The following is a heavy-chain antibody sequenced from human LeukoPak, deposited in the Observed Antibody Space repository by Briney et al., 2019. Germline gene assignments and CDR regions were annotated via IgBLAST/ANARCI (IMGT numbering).Heavy chain of an antibody. Sequence: PSETLSLTCTVSGGSISSSSYYWGWIRQPPGKGLEWIGSIYYSGSTYYNPSLKSRVTISVDTSKNQFSLKLSSVTAADTAVYYRARVQEQQLVQADLIWFDPWGQGTLVTVSS. CDR2: IYYSGST. D-gene: IGHD6-13*01. CDR1: GGSISSSSYY. V-gene: IGHV4-39*07. CDR3: ARVQEQQLVQADLIWFDP. J-gene: IGHJ5*02.